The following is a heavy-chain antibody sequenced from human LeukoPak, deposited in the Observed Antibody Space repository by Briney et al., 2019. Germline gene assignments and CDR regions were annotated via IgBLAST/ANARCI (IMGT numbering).Heavy chain of an antibody. CDR3: ARGGGTMTTVTADWYIDL. V-gene: IGHV4-38-2*02. J-gene: IGHJ2*01. D-gene: IGHD4-17*01. CDR2: MYHSGST. Sequence: SETLSLTCSVSGYSISSAYYWGWIRPPPGKGLEWIGTMYHSGSTNYNPSLKSRVTISVDKSKNQFSLKLSSVTAADTAVYYCARGGGTMTTVTADWYIDLWGRGTLVTVSS. CDR1: GYSISSAYY.